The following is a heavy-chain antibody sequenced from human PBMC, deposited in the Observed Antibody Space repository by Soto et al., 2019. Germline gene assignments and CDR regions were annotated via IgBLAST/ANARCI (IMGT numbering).Heavy chain of an antibody. CDR3: ARTDSSSSLYYYYGMDV. J-gene: IGHJ6*02. D-gene: IGHD6-6*01. CDR2: MNPNSGNT. Sequence: QVQLVQSGAEVKKPGASVKVSCKASGYTFTSYDINWVRQATGQGLEWMGWMNPNSGNTGYAQKFKGRVTMTRNTSISTAYMELSSLRSEDTAVYYCARTDSSSSLYYYYGMDVWGQGTTVTVSS. CDR1: GYTFTSYD. V-gene: IGHV1-8*01.